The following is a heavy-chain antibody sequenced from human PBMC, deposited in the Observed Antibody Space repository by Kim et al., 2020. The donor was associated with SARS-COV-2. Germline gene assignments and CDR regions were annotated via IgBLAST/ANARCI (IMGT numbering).Heavy chain of an antibody. CDR1: GFTFSNYA. CDR3: VKGIFGELAHKFDK. J-gene: IGHJ4*02. D-gene: IGHD3-10*01. Sequence: GGSLRLSCSASGFTFSNYALHWVRQAPGKGLEYVSGINSFGYHTYYADSVKGRFANSRDNSKNTKFLQMNSVKTEDTAVFYCVKGIFGELAHKFDKWGQGTLVTVSS. CDR2: INSFGYHT. V-gene: IGHV3-64D*06.